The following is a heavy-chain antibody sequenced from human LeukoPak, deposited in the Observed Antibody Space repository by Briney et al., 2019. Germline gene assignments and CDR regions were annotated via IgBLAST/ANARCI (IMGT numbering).Heavy chain of an antibody. V-gene: IGHV4-39*01. CDR3: ARQSSGGYSPFDI. Sequence: SETLSLTCTVSGGSISSSSYYWGWIRQPPGKGLEWIGSIYYSGSTYYNPSLKSRVTISVDTSKNQFSLKLSSVTAADTAVYYCARQSSGGYSPFDIWGQGTMVTVPS. CDR2: IYYSGST. D-gene: IGHD4-23*01. CDR1: GGSISSSSYY. J-gene: IGHJ3*02.